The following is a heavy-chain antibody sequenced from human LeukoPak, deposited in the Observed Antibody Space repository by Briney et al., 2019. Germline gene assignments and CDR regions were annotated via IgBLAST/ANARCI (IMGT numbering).Heavy chain of an antibody. CDR3: TRRYSSSWCAFDI. CDR1: GYTFTSYG. J-gene: IGHJ3*02. Sequence: ASVKVSCKASGYTFTSYGISWVRQAPGQGREWMGWISAYNGNTNYAQKLRGRVTMTTDTSTSTAYMQLRSLRSDDTAVYYCTRRYSSSWCAFDIWGQGTMVTVSS. CDR2: ISAYNGNT. D-gene: IGHD6-13*01. V-gene: IGHV1-18*01.